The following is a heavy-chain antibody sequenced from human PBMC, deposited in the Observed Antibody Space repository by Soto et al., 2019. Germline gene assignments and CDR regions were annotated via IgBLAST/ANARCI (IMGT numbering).Heavy chain of an antibody. CDR3: AIIPYDFWSGYTMDV. V-gene: IGHV1-8*01. CDR2: MNPNSGNT. Sequence: ASVKVSCKASGYTFTSYDINWVRQATGQGLEWMGWMNPNSGNTGYAQKFQGRVTMTRNTSISTAYMELSSLRSEDTAVYYCAIIPYDFWSGYTMDVRGKGTTVTVSS. D-gene: IGHD3-3*01. CDR1: GYTFTSYD. J-gene: IGHJ6*03.